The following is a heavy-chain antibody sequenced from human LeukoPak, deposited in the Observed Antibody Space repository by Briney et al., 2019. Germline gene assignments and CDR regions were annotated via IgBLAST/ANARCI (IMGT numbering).Heavy chain of an antibody. CDR2: INWNGGST. J-gene: IGHJ4*02. V-gene: IGHV3-20*04. Sequence: GGSLRLSCAASGFIFDDYGMSWVRQAPGKGLQWVSGINWNGGSTGYADSVKGRFTISRDNAKNSLYLQMNSLRAEDTAVYYCAKGGYKYDSSGHNYFDYWGQGTLVTVSS. CDR3: AKGGYKYDSSGHNYFDY. CDR1: GFIFDDYG. D-gene: IGHD3-22*01.